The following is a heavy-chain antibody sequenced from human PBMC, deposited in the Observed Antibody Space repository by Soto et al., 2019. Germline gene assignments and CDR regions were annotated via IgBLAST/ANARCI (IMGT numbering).Heavy chain of an antibody. D-gene: IGHD1-26*01. CDR2: IIPIFGTA. J-gene: IGHJ4*02. Sequence: QVQLVQSGAEVKKPGSSVKVSCKASGGTFSSYSINWVRQAPGQGLEWMGEIIPIFGTANYAQKFQGRVTITADESTSTAYMELSSLRSENTAVYYCARDGGRNSGGIDYWGQGTLVTVSS. CDR1: GGTFSSYS. CDR3: ARDGGRNSGGIDY. V-gene: IGHV1-69*01.